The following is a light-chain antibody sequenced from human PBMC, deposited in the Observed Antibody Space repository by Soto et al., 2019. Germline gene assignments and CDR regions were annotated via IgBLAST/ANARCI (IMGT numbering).Light chain of an antibody. J-gene: IGKJ4*01. Sequence: DVQMTQSPSSLSASVGDRVTITCRASQDINSYLAWYQQKPGNAPKSLIYGASSLQTGVPSRFSGRESGTDFTLTISNLQPEDSATYYCQQYKIYPLTFGGGTKVEIK. CDR1: QDINSY. CDR2: GAS. V-gene: IGKV1D-16*01. CDR3: QQYKIYPLT.